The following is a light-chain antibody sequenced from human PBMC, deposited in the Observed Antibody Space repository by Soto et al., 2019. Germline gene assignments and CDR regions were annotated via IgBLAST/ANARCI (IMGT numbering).Light chain of an antibody. CDR2: FDSDGTH. CDR1: SGHSSYA. CDR3: QTWDTGTVV. V-gene: IGLV4-69*01. Sequence: QSVLTQSPSASASLGASVKLTCTLSSGHSSYAIAWHQQQPEKGPRYLMKFDSDGTHTKGDGIPDRFSGSSSGAECYLTISSLQSEDEADYYCQTWDTGTVVFGGGTQLTVL. J-gene: IGLJ2*01.